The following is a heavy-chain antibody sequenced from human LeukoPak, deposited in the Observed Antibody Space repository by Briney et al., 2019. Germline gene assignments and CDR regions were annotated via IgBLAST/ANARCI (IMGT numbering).Heavy chain of an antibody. Sequence: SETLSLTCTVSGYSISSGYYWGWIRPPPGKGLEWIGSIYHSGSTYYNPSLKSRVTISVDTSKNQFSLKLSSVTAADTAVYYCARAPRRDGYKTWGQGTLVTVSS. CDR2: IYHSGST. V-gene: IGHV4-38-2*02. CDR3: ARAPRRDGYKT. D-gene: IGHD5-24*01. CDR1: GYSISSGYY. J-gene: IGHJ5*02.